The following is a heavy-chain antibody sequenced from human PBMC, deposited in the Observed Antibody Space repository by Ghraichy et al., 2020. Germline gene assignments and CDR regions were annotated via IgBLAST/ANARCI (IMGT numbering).Heavy chain of an antibody. D-gene: IGHD3-10*01. Sequence: SQTLSLTCTVSGGSISSSSYYWGWIRQPPGKGLEWIGSIYYSGSTYYNPSLKSRVTISVDTSKNQFSLKLSSVTAADTAVYYCARHPNYGSGSYSPNFDYWGQGTLVTVSS. J-gene: IGHJ4*02. V-gene: IGHV4-39*01. CDR1: GGSISSSSYY. CDR2: IYYSGST. CDR3: ARHPNYGSGSYSPNFDY.